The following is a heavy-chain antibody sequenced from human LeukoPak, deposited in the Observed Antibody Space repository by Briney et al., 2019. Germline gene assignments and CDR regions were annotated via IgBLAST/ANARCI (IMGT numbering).Heavy chain of an antibody. CDR3: AKLGSSGWPYGDAFDI. CDR1: GFTFSSYA. CDR2: ISGSGGST. D-gene: IGHD6-19*01. V-gene: IGHV3-23*01. J-gene: IGHJ3*02. Sequence: GGSLRLSCAASGFTFSSYAMSWVRQAPGKGLEWVSAISGSGGSTYYAYSVKGRFTISRDNSKNTLYLQMNSLRAEDTAVYYCAKLGSSGWPYGDAFDIWGQGTMVTVSS.